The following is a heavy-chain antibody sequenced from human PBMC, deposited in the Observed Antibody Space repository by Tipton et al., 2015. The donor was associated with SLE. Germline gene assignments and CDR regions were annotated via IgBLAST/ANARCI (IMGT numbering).Heavy chain of an antibody. CDR3: ASGDASDI. CDR1: GGSISSYY. CDR2: IYYTGST. V-gene: IGHV4-59*12. J-gene: IGHJ3*02. Sequence: LRLSCTVSGGSISSYYWSWIRQPPGKGLEWIGYIYYTGSTYYNPSLKSRVTISVDTSKNQVSLKLASVTAADTAVYYCASGDASDIWGQGTMVTVSS.